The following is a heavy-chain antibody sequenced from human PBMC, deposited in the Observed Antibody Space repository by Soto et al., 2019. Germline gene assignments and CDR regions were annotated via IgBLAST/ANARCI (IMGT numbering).Heavy chain of an antibody. CDR1: GFTFSSYD. CDR3: ARRASYYYDSSGYYGSWYFDL. D-gene: IGHD3-22*01. J-gene: IGHJ2*01. V-gene: IGHV3-13*01. CDR2: IGTAGDT. Sequence: EVQLVESGGGLVQPGGSLRLSCAASGFTFSSYDMHWVRQATGKGLEWVSAIGTAGDTYYPGSVKGRFTISRENAKNSWYLQMNGLRAGDTAVYYCARRASYYYDSSGYYGSWYFDLWGRGTLVTVSS.